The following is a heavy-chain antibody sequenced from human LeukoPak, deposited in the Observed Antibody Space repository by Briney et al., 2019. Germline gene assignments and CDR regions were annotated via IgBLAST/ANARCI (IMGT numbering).Heavy chain of an antibody. CDR3: ATEEKWLVLG. CDR1: GYTFTGYY. V-gene: IGHV1-2*06. CDR2: INPNSGGT. Sequence: GASLKGSCKASGYTFTGYYMHWVRQAPGQGREWMGRINPNSGGTNYAQKFQGRVTMTRDTSISTAYMELSRLRSDDTAVYYCATEEKWLVLGWGQGTLVTVSS. D-gene: IGHD6-19*01. J-gene: IGHJ4*02.